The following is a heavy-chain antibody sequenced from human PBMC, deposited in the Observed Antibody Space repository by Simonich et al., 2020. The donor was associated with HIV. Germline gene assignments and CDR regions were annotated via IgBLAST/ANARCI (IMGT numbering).Heavy chain of an antibody. Sequence: EVQLVESGGGLVQPGGSLRLSCAASGFTFSRYWMPWVRQAPGKGLEWVANIRQDGSQKDYVDSVKGRFTISRDNAKNLLYLQMDSLRVEDTAVYYCARGWDGSSSSLDDYWGQGTLVTVSS. CDR2: IRQDGSQK. J-gene: IGHJ4*02. CDR3: ARGWDGSSSSLDDY. CDR1: GFTFSRYW. V-gene: IGHV3-7*01. D-gene: IGHD6-6*01.